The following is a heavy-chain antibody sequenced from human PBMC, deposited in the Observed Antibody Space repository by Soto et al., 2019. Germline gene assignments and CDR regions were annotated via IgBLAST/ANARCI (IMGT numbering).Heavy chain of an antibody. V-gene: IGHV1-69*01. D-gene: IGHD3-22*01. Sequence: QVQLVQSGAEVKKPGSSVKVSCKASGGTFSSYAISWVRQAPGQGLEWMGGIIPIFGTANYAQKFQGRVTITADESSSTAYMELSSLRSEDTAVYYCARSRVTYYYDRSAFDIWGQGTMVTVSS. CDR2: IIPIFGTA. J-gene: IGHJ3*02. CDR3: ARSRVTYYYDRSAFDI. CDR1: GGTFSSYA.